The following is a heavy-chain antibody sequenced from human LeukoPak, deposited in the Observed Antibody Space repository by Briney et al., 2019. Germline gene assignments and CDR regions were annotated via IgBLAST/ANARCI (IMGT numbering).Heavy chain of an antibody. CDR2: IYYSGST. J-gene: IGHJ5*02. V-gene: IGHV4-39*01. CDR3: ASRYSSSCFDP. Sequence: SETLSLTCTVSGGSISSSSYYWGWIRQPPGKGLEWIGSIYYSGSTYYNPSLKSRVTISVDTSKNQFSLKLSSVTAADTAVYYCASRYSSSCFDPWGQGTLLTVSS. CDR1: GGSISSSSYY. D-gene: IGHD6-13*01.